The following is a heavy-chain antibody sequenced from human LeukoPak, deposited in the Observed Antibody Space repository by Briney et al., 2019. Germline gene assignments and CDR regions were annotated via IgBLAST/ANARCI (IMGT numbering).Heavy chain of an antibody. CDR1: GFTFSSYA. D-gene: IGHD2-2*01. V-gene: IGHV3-53*01. Sequence: GGSLRLSCAASGFTFSSYAMSWVRQAPGKGLEWVSVIYSGGSTHYADSVKGRFTISRDNSKNTLYLQMNSLRAEDTAVYYCAGRGPVPPYYYYGMDVWGQGTTVTVSS. J-gene: IGHJ6*02. CDR2: IYSGGST. CDR3: AGRGPVPPYYYYGMDV.